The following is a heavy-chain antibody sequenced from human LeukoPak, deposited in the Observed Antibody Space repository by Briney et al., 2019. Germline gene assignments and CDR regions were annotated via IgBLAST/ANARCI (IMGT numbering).Heavy chain of an antibody. J-gene: IGHJ4*02. Sequence: PGGSLRLSCAASGFTFTDFAMTWVRQAPGKGLEWVSVIFGSGGSTFYADSVKGRFTISRDNSKKTLYLQMNSLRDEDTAVYYCAKTPCTGTTCYTDYWGQGTLVTVSS. CDR1: GFTFTDFA. D-gene: IGHD2-2*02. CDR3: AKTPCTGTTCYTDY. V-gene: IGHV3-23*01. CDR2: IFGSGGST.